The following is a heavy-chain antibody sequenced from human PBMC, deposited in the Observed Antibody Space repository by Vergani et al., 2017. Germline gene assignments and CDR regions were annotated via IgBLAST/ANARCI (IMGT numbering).Heavy chain of an antibody. D-gene: IGHD6-19*01. V-gene: IGHV3-23*01. CDR2: ICGSGGST. CDR3: AKDLSQWLVRSAVDY. Sequence: EVQLLESGGGLVQPGGSLRLSCAASGFTFSSYAMSWVRQAPGKGLEWVSAICGSGGSTYYADSLKGRFTISRDNSQNTLYLQMNSLRAEDTAVYYFAKDLSQWLVRSAVDYWGQGTLVTVSS. CDR1: GFTFSSYA. J-gene: IGHJ4*02.